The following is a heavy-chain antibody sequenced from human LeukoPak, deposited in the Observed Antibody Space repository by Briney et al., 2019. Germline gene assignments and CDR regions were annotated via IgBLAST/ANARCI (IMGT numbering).Heavy chain of an antibody. CDR1: GLTFSSYA. D-gene: IGHD1-26*01. V-gene: IGHV3-23*01. Sequence: GGSLRLSCAASGLTFSSYAMSWVRQAPGKGLEWVSAISGSGGSTYYADSVKGRFTISRDNSKNTLYLQMNSLRAEDTAVYYCAKVGATPEYYYYGMDVWGQGTTVTVSS. CDR3: AKVGATPEYYYYGMDV. J-gene: IGHJ6*02. CDR2: ISGSGGST.